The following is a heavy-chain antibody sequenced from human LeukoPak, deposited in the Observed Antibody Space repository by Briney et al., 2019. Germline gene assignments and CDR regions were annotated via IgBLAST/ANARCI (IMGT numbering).Heavy chain of an antibody. D-gene: IGHD3-10*01. J-gene: IGHJ4*02. V-gene: IGHV3-7*01. Sequence: GGSLRLSCAASGFTFSGYWMSWVRQAPGKGLEWMANIKEDGSEEYYVDSVKGRFTISRGNSKNTLYLQMNSLRAEDTAVYYCARSALWFGEFQYLDYWGQGTLVTVSS. CDR3: ARSALWFGEFQYLDY. CDR1: GFTFSGYW. CDR2: IKEDGSEE.